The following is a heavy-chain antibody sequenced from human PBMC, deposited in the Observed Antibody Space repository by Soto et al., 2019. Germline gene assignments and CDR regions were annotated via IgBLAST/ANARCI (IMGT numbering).Heavy chain of an antibody. D-gene: IGHD3-16*01. CDR3: AREVGGGRQYYFDS. CDR2: TNPSNGGT. V-gene: IGHV1-2*02. Sequence: ASVKVSCKASEYTFTGYYIHWVRQAPGQGLEWMGWTNPSNGGTNYAQKFQGRVTMTRDTSLSIGYMELTTLRSDDTAVFYCAREVGGGRQYYFDSWGLGTLVTVSS. CDR1: EYTFTGYY. J-gene: IGHJ4*02.